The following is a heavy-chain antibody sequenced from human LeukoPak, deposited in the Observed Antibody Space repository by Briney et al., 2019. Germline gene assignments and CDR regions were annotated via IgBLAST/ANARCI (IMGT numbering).Heavy chain of an antibody. V-gene: IGHV4-4*07. Sequence: PSETLSLTCTVSGGSISSYYWSWIRQPAGKGLEWIGRIYTSGSTNYNPSLKSRVTISVDTSKNQFSLKLSSVTAADTAMYYCARVDRHLGIRHFFDYWGQGTLVTVSS. CDR1: GGSISSYY. D-gene: IGHD7-27*01. J-gene: IGHJ4*02. CDR3: ARVDRHLGIRHFFDY. CDR2: IYTSGST.